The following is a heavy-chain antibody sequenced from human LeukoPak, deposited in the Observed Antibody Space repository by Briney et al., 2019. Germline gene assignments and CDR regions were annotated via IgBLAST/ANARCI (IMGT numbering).Heavy chain of an antibody. CDR1: GLTFSNYA. J-gene: IGHJ4*02. CDR3: ARSVSGYYYPSDFDY. D-gene: IGHD3-22*01. Sequence: GGSLRLSCAASGLTFSNYAMTWVRQAPGKGLEYVSAISSNGGSTYYANSVKGRFTISRDNSKNTLYLQMGSLRAEDMAVYYCARSVSGYYYPSDFDYWGQGTLVTVSS. V-gene: IGHV3-64*01. CDR2: ISSNGGST.